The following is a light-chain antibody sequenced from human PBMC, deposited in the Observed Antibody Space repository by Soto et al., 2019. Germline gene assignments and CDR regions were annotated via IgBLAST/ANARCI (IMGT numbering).Light chain of an antibody. V-gene: IGLV2-8*01. CDR3: SSYAGSNKGV. Sequence: QSALTQPPSASGSPGQSVTISCTGTSSDVGGFNYVSWYQHHPGKAPKLMIYEVSKRPSGVPDRFSGSKSGNTASLNVSGLQAEDEAYYYCSSYAGSNKGVFGGGTKLTVL. CDR2: EVS. CDR1: SSDVGGFNY. J-gene: IGLJ2*01.